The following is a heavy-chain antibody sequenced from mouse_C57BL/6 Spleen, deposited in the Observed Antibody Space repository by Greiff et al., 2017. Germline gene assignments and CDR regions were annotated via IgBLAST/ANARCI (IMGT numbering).Heavy chain of an antibody. V-gene: IGHV1-69*01. J-gene: IGHJ4*01. CDR3: ALYGRKYYYAMDY. D-gene: IGHD1-1*01. CDR1: GYTFTSYW. Sequence: QVQLQQPGAELVMPGASVKLSCKASGYTFTSYWMHWVKQRPGQGLEWIGEIDPSDSYTNYNQKFKGKSTLTVDKSSSTAYMQLSSLTSEDSAVYYCALYGRKYYYAMDYWGQGTSVTVSS. CDR2: IDPSDSYT.